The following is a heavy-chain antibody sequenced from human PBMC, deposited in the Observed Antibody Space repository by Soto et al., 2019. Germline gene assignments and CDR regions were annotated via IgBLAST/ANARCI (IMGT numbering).Heavy chain of an antibody. CDR2: ISSSSSYI. J-gene: IGHJ4*02. D-gene: IGHD3-10*01. CDR3: ARSGYGSGSYVFDY. V-gene: IGHV3-21*01. Sequence: EVQLVESGGGLVKPGGSLRLSCAASGFTFSSYSMNWVRQAPGKGLEWVSSISSSSSYIYYADSVKGRFTISRDHAKNSLYLQMNSLRAEDTAVYYCARSGYGSGSYVFDYWGQGTLVTVSS. CDR1: GFTFSSYS.